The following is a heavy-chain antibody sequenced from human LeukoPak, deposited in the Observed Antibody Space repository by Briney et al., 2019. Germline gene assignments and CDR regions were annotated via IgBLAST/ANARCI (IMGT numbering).Heavy chain of an antibody. J-gene: IGHJ4*02. CDR3: ANFPTGVPGVTGLNY. D-gene: IGHD3-10*01. CDR2: INSDGSST. V-gene: IGHV3-74*01. CDR1: GFTFDDYG. Sequence: GGSLRLSCAASGFTFDDYGVSWVRHAPGRGLVWVSRINSDGSSTIYADSVKGRFTISRDNAKNTLYLQMNSLRAEDTAVYYCANFPTGVPGVTGLNYWGQGTLVTVSS.